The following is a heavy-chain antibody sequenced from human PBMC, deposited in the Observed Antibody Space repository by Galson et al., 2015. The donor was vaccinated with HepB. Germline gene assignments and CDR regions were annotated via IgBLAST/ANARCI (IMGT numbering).Heavy chain of an antibody. CDR3: ARDSGYDFRSYFDY. V-gene: IGHV3-33*01. CDR1: GFTFSSYG. J-gene: IGHJ4*02. CDR2: IWYDGSNK. D-gene: IGHD5-12*01. Sequence: SLRLSCAASGFTFSSYGMHWVRRAPGKGLEWVAVIWYDGSNKYYADSVKGRFTISRDNSKNTLYLQMNSLRAEDTAVYYCARDSGYDFRSYFDYWGQGTLVTVSS.